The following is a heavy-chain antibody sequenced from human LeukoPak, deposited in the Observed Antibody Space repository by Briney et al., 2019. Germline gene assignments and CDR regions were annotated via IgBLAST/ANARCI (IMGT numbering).Heavy chain of an antibody. J-gene: IGHJ4*02. Sequence: GGSLRLSCAASGFTFSNAWMSWVRQAPGKGLEWVAFIPYDGSDKFYAGSVKGRFTISRDNSKNTLYLQMNSLRAEDTAVYYCAAMTSVTTGDYWGQGTLVTVSS. CDR3: AAMTSVTTGDY. CDR1: GFTFSNAW. CDR2: IPYDGSDK. D-gene: IGHD4-11*01. V-gene: IGHV3-30*02.